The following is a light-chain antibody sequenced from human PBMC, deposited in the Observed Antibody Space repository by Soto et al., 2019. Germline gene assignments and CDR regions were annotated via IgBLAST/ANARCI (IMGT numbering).Light chain of an antibody. CDR1: QSVSSSF. CDR3: QQYAISPPP. CDR2: GAS. J-gene: IGKJ5*01. V-gene: IGKV3-20*01. Sequence: EIVLTQSPGTLSLSPGERATLSCRASQSVSSSFLAWYQQKPGQTPRLLIYGASSRATGIPDRVSGSGSATARTLTIRRLEHEDCAVYYCQQYAISPPPCGQGTRLEIK.